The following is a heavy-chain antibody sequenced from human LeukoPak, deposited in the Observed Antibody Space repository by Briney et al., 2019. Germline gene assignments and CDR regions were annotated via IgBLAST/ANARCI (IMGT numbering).Heavy chain of an antibody. CDR1: GGSISSYY. J-gene: IGHJ4*02. V-gene: IGHV4-59*01. Sequence: SETLSLTCTVSGGSISSYYWSWIRQPPGKGLEWIGYIYYSGSTNYNPSLKSRVTISVDTSKNQFSLKLSSVTAADTAVYYCARGSVEYSSSSGFGYWGQGTLVTVSS. CDR3: ARGSVEYSSSSGFGY. CDR2: IYYSGST. D-gene: IGHD6-6*01.